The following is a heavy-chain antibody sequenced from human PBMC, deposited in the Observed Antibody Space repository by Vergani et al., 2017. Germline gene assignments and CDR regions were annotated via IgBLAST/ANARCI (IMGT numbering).Heavy chain of an antibody. CDR3: ARDGYCSGGSCYSGWFDP. V-gene: IGHV4-61*01. Sequence: QVQLQQWGPGLVKPSETLSLTCTVSGGSVSSGSYYWSWIRQPPGKGLEWIGYIYYSGSTNYNPSLKSRVTISVDTSKNQFSLKLSSVTAADTAVYYGARDGYCSGGSCYSGWFDPWGQGTLVTVSA. CDR1: GGSVSSGSYY. CDR2: IYYSGST. D-gene: IGHD2-15*01. J-gene: IGHJ5*02.